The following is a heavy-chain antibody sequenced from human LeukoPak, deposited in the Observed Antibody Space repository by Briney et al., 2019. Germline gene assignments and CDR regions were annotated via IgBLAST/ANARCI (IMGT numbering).Heavy chain of an antibody. D-gene: IGHD6-13*01. V-gene: IGHV3-30*18. CDR2: ISYDGTDK. CDR1: GYTLSSYD. Sequence: GGSLRLSCAASGYTLSSYDMQGVRQAPGRGVEWVAVISYDGTDKYHVDSVKGRFTISRDNSKNTLYLQMNSLRAEDTAVYYCAKDGAAAGTFDYWGQGTLVTVPS. J-gene: IGHJ4*02. CDR3: AKDGAAAGTFDY.